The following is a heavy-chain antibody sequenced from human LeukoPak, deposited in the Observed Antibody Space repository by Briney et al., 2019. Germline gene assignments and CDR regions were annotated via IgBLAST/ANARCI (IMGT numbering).Heavy chain of an antibody. Sequence: PSETLSLTCTVSGGSISSYYWSWIRQPPGKGLEWIGYIYYSGSTNYNPSLKSRVTMSVDTSKNQFSLNLTSVTAADTAVYYCARHYSYARAWFDPWGQGTLVTVSS. V-gene: IGHV4-59*08. J-gene: IGHJ5*02. CDR1: GGSISSYY. D-gene: IGHD3-16*01. CDR3: ARHYSYARAWFDP. CDR2: IYYSGST.